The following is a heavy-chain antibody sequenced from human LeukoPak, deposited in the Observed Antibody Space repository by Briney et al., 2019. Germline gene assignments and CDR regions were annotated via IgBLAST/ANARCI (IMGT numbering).Heavy chain of an antibody. V-gene: IGHV3-33*06. Sequence: GGSLRLSCAASGFTFSSYGMHWVRQPPGKGLEWVAVIWYDGSNKYYADSVKGRFTISRDNSKNTLYLQMNSLRAEDTAVYYCAKDFSSTNKWFDSWGQGTLVTVSS. CDR3: AKDFSSTNKWFDS. J-gene: IGHJ5*01. D-gene: IGHD2-2*01. CDR1: GFTFSSYG. CDR2: IWYDGSNK.